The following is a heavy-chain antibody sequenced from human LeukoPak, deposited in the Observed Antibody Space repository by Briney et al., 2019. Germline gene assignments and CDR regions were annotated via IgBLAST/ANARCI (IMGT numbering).Heavy chain of an antibody. D-gene: IGHD6-6*01. J-gene: IGHJ5*02. V-gene: IGHV4-34*01. CDR1: GGSFIGYD. CDR2: INHSGGT. CDR3: ASLARGGNWFDP. Sequence: PSETPSLTCAVYGGSFIGYDWTWIRQPPGKGLEWIGEINHSGGTNYNPSLKSRVTISVDTSKNQFSLKLSSVTAADTAAYYCASLARGGNWFDPWGQGTLVTVSS.